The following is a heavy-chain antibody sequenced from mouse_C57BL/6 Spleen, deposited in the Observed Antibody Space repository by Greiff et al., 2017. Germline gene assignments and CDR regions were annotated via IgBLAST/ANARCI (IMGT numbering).Heavy chain of an antibody. CDR3: SKAYYGSSFYYFDY. D-gene: IGHD1-1*01. V-gene: IGHV5-17*01. Sequence: EVKLVESGGGLVKPGGSLKLSCAASGFTFSDYGMHWVRQAPEKGLEWVAYISSGSSTIYYADTVKGRFTISIDNAKNTLFLQMTSLRSEDTAMYYCSKAYYGSSFYYFDYWGQGTTLTVSS. CDR1: GFTFSDYG. J-gene: IGHJ2*01. CDR2: ISSGSSTI.